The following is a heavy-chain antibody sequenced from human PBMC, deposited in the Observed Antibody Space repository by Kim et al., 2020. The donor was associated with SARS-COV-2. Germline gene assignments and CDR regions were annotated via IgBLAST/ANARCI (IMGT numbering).Heavy chain of an antibody. V-gene: IGHV5-51*01. Sequence: SPSFQGQVTISADKSISTAYLQWSSLKASDTAMYYCASVNYYDSSGYFDYWGRGTLVTVSS. J-gene: IGHJ4*02. CDR3: ASVNYYDSSGYFDY. D-gene: IGHD3-22*01.